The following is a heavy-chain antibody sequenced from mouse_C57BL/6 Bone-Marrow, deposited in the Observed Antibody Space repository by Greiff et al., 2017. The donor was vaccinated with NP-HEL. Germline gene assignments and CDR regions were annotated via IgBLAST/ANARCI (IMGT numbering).Heavy chain of an antibody. D-gene: IGHD1-1*01. Sequence: QVQLQQSGAELVKPGASVKLSCKASGYTFTSYWMQWVKQRPGQGLEWIGEIDPSDSYTNYNQKFKGKATLTVDTSSSTAYMQLSSLTSEDSAVYYCARDYGSREPYAMDYWGQGTSVTVSS. CDR2: IDPSDSYT. J-gene: IGHJ4*01. V-gene: IGHV1-50*01. CDR3: ARDYGSREPYAMDY. CDR1: GYTFTSYW.